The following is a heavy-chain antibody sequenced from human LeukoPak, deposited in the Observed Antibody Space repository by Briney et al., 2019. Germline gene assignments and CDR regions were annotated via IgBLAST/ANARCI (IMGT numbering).Heavy chain of an antibody. V-gene: IGHV4-59*01. D-gene: IGHD4-17*01. Sequence: SETLSLTCTVSGGSISSYYWSWIRKPPGKGLEWIGYIYYSGSTNYNPSLESRVTISVDTSKNQFSLKLSSVTAADTAVYYCARGINDYGENFDYWGQGTLVTVSS. CDR3: ARGINDYGENFDY. CDR1: GGSISSYY. CDR2: IYYSGST. J-gene: IGHJ4*02.